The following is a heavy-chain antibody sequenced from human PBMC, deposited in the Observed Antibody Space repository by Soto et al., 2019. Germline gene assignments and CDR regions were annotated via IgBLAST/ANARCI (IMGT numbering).Heavy chain of an antibody. D-gene: IGHD2-15*01. CDR1: GYTFTSYA. CDR2: INAYNGNT. V-gene: IGHV1-18*01. Sequence: GASVKVSCKASGYTFTSYAMHWVRQAPGQGLEWMGWINAYNGNTNYAQKFQGRVTMTTDTSTSTAYMELRSLRSDDTAVYYCARDPCSGSGGSCPEYWGQGTLVTVSS. CDR3: ARDPCSGSGGSCPEY. J-gene: IGHJ4*02.